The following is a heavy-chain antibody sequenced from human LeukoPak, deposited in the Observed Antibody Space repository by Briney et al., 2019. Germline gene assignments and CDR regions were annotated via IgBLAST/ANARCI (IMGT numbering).Heavy chain of an antibody. CDR1: GFTFSSYG. CDR2: IRNDGSNK. Sequence: PGGSLRLSCAASGFTFSSYGMHWVRQAPGKGLEWVAFIRNDGSNKYYADSVKGRFTISRDNSKNTLYLQMNSLRAEDTAVYYCAKVAAARPGYWGQGTLVTVSS. J-gene: IGHJ4*02. CDR3: AKVAAARPGY. V-gene: IGHV3-30*02. D-gene: IGHD6-6*01.